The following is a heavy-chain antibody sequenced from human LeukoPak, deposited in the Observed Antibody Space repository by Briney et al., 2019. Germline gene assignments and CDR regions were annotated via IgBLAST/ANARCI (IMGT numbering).Heavy chain of an antibody. J-gene: IGHJ4*02. CDR3: GRHLRVGATQSNFDC. CDR1: GYRFSNYW. V-gene: IGHV5-51*01. CDR2: IYSGYSDT. Sequence: GGSLETSLQCFGYRFSNYWIGWVRPVPGKGLEWVGIIYSGYSDTRYTPTFQGQVTISADKSISTAYLQWSSLKASDTAIYYCGRHLRVGATQSNFDCWGEGTLVTVSS. D-gene: IGHD1-26*01.